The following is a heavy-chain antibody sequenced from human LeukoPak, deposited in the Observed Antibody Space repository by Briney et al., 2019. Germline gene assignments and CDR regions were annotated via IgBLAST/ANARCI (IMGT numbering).Heavy chain of an antibody. Sequence: EASVKVSCKASGGTFSSYAISWVRQAPGQGLEWMGGIIPMFGTAKYAQKFQGRVTITADKSTSTAYMELSSLRSEDTAVYYCASGTTDIVVVPATLRNYYFDYWGQGTLVTVSS. D-gene: IGHD2-2*01. CDR3: ASGTTDIVVVPATLRNYYFDY. V-gene: IGHV1-69*06. CDR1: GGTFSSYA. CDR2: IIPMFGTA. J-gene: IGHJ4*02.